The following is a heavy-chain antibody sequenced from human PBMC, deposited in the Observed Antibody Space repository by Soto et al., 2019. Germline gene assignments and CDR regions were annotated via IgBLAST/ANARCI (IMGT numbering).Heavy chain of an antibody. V-gene: IGHV1-18*04. CDR2: ISAYNGNT. J-gene: IGHJ4*02. Sequence: ASVNVSYKASGYTFTNYGISWVRQAPGQGLELMGWISAYNGNTNYAQNLQGRVTMTTDXXXXXAXMXLXXXXSDXTAVYYCARVDVLRFLEWLIWGQGTLVTVSS. CDR1: GYTFTNYG. D-gene: IGHD3-3*01. CDR3: ARVDVLRFLEWLI.